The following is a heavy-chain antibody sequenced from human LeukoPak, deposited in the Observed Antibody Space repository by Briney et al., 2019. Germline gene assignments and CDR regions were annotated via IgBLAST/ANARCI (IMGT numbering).Heavy chain of an antibody. CDR2: IWYDGSNK. V-gene: IGHV3-33*01. CDR3: ARDVDSSGPLGY. CDR1: GFTFSSYG. J-gene: IGHJ4*02. Sequence: PGRSLRLSCAASGFTFSSYGMHWVRQAPGKGLEWVAVIWYDGSNKYYADSVKGRFTISRDNSKNTLYPQMNSLRAEDTAVYYCARDVDSSGPLGYWGQGTLVTVSS. D-gene: IGHD6-19*01.